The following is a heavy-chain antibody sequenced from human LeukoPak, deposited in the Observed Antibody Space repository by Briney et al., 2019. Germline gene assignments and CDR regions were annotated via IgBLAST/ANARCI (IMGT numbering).Heavy chain of an antibody. Sequence: PSETLSLTCTVSGGSISGYYWNWIRQPPGKGLEWIGYISYSGSTNYNPSLKSRVTISIDTSKNQFSLKVHSVTAADTAVYYCARRGAGIFYYYGMDVWGQGTTVTVSS. V-gene: IGHV4-59*08. D-gene: IGHD3-3*02. CDR3: ARRGAGIFYYYGMDV. CDR1: GGSISGYY. J-gene: IGHJ6*02. CDR2: ISYSGST.